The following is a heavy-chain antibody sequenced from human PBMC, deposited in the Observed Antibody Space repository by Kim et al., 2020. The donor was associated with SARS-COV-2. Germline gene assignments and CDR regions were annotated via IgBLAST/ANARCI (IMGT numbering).Heavy chain of an antibody. CDR3: ARPMSRSSWYGNWFDP. CDR1: GYSFTSYW. Sequence: GESLKISCKGSGYSFTSYWISWVRQMPGKGLEWMGRIDPSDSYTNYSPSFQGHVTISADKSISTAYLQWSSLKASDTAMYYCARPMSRSSWYGNWFDPWGQGTLVTVSS. J-gene: IGHJ5*02. CDR2: IDPSDSYT. D-gene: IGHD6-13*01. V-gene: IGHV5-10-1*01.